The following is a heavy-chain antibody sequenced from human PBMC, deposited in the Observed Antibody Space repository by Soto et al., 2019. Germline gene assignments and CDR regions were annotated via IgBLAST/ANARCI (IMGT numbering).Heavy chain of an antibody. V-gene: IGHV4-4*02. CDR1: GGSISSSNW. CDR2: IYHSGST. Sequence: LSLTCAVSGGSISSSNWWGWVRQPPGKGLEWIGEIYHSGSTNYNPSLKSRVTISVDKSKNQFSLKLSSVTAAATAVYYCARLRYYYYSSGYYSPGGYYYYGMDVWGQVTTVTVS. CDR3: ARLRYYYYSSGYYSPGGYYYYGMDV. D-gene: IGHD3-22*01. J-gene: IGHJ6*02.